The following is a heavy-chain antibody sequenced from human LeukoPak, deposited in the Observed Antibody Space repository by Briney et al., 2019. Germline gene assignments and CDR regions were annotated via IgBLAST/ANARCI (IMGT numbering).Heavy chain of an antibody. Sequence: GEPLKISCKTSGYSFTSYWIAWVRQIPGKGLEWVGIINPADSDTRYSLSLQGQVTISADRSISTAYLQWSSLKASDTAIYYCARGEGGYNYAFWGQGTLVSVSS. J-gene: IGHJ4*02. CDR2: INPADSDT. V-gene: IGHV5-51*01. CDR1: GYSFTSYW. D-gene: IGHD5-24*01. CDR3: ARGEGGYNYAF.